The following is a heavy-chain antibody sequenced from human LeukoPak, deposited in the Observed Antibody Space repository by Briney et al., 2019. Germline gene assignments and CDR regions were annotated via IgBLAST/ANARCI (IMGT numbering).Heavy chain of an antibody. CDR3: ARDYYDSSGFGAFDI. CDR1: GFTFSDYY. Sequence: GGSLRLSCAASGFTFSDYYMSWIRQAPGKGLEWVSYISSSSSYTNYADSVKGRFTISRDNAKNSLYLQMNSLRAEDTAVYYCARDYYDSSGFGAFDIWGQGTMVTVSS. V-gene: IGHV3-11*05. J-gene: IGHJ3*02. D-gene: IGHD3-22*01. CDR2: ISSSSSYT.